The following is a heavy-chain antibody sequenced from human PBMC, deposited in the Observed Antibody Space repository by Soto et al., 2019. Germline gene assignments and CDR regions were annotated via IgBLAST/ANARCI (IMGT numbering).Heavy chain of an antibody. CDR3: AREVGYTGYDWAD. D-gene: IGHD5-12*01. Sequence: SETLSLTCTVSGGSISGSSYYWGWIRQPPGKGLEWIGSIYYSGSTYYNPSLKSRVTISVDTSKNQFSLKLSSVTAADTAVYYGAREVGYTGYDWADWGQGTLVTVSS. CDR1: GGSISGSSYY. J-gene: IGHJ4*02. V-gene: IGHV4-39*02. CDR2: IYYSGST.